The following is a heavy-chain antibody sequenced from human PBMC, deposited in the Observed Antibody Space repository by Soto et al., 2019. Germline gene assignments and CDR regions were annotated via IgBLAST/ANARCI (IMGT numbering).Heavy chain of an antibody. Sequence: ASVKVSCKASGYTFTSYYMHWVRQAPGQGLEWMGIINPSGGSTSYAQKFQGRVTMTRDTSTSTVYMELSSLRSEDTVVYYCARDGGDPTGRNWFDPWGQGTLVTVSS. V-gene: IGHV1-46*01. J-gene: IGHJ5*02. D-gene: IGHD3-16*01. CDR1: GYTFTSYY. CDR2: INPSGGST. CDR3: ARDGGDPTGRNWFDP.